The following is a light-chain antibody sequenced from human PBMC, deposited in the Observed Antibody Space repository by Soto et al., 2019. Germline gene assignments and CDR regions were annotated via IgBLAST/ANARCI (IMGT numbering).Light chain of an antibody. V-gene: IGLV2-14*01. CDR1: STDVGRYNH. CDR3: SSYTTNTTVV. CDR2: GVS. Sequence: QSALTQPASVSGSPGQSITISCTGTSTDVGRYNHVSWYQQHPGNAPKLMIYGVSYRPSGVSNRFSGSKSGNTASLSISGLHSDDEADYYCSSYTTNTTVVFGTGTKVTVL. J-gene: IGLJ1*01.